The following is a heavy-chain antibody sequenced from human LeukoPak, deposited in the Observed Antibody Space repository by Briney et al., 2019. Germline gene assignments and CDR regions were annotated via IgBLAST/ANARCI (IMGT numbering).Heavy chain of an antibody. CDR1: GFTFSTYN. Sequence: NPGGFLRLSCAASGFTFSTYNMHWVRQAPGKGLEWVSSISGTSRSTYIYYADSVKGRFTISRDNAENSLYLQMNSLRAEDTAVYYCARPSINDYGDFGYWGQGTLVTVSS. V-gene: IGHV3-21*01. CDR2: ISGTSRSTYI. CDR3: ARPSINDYGDFGY. D-gene: IGHD4-17*01. J-gene: IGHJ4*02.